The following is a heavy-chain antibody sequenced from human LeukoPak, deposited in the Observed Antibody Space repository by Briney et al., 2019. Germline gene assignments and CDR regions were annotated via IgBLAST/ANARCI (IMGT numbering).Heavy chain of an antibody. CDR3: ARAYTVTTMIAPYYYYGMDV. Sequence: SETLSLTCTVSGGSISSGDYSWSWIRQPPGKGLEWIGYIYYSGSTYYNPSLKSRVTISVDTSKNQFSLKLSSVTAADTAVYYCARAYTVTTMIAPYYYYGMDVWGQGTTVTVSS. V-gene: IGHV4-30-4*01. J-gene: IGHJ6*02. CDR2: IYYSGST. D-gene: IGHD4-17*01. CDR1: GGSISSGDYS.